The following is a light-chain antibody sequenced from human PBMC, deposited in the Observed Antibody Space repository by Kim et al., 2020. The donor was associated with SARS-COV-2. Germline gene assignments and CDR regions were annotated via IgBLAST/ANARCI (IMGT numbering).Light chain of an antibody. Sequence: VAPGERATLSCRASRSVGNNLAWYQQKLGQAPRLLIYRASTRVTGIPARFSGRGSGTEFTLTISSLQSEDFATYFCQHYHIWPRTFGQGTKVDIK. CDR1: RSVGNN. CDR2: RAS. V-gene: IGKV3-15*01. CDR3: QHYHIWPRT. J-gene: IGKJ1*01.